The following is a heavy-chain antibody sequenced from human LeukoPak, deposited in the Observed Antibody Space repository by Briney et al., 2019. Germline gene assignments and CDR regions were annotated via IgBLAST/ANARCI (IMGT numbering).Heavy chain of an antibody. V-gene: IGHV1-69*06. CDR2: IIPIFGTA. CDR1: GGTFSSYA. Sequence: SVKVSCKASGGTFSSYAISWVRQAPGQGLEWMGGIIPIFGTANYAQKFQGRVTITADKSTSTAYMELSSLRSEDTAVYYCARAKTLGGSYSDAFDIWGQGTMVTVSS. D-gene: IGHD1-26*01. CDR3: ARAKTLGGSYSDAFDI. J-gene: IGHJ3*02.